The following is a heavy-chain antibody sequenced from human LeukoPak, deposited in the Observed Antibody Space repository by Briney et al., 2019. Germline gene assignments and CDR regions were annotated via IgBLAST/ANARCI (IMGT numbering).Heavy chain of an antibody. Sequence: ASVKVSCKASGYTFTSYGISWVRQAPGQVLEWMGWISAYNGNTNYAQKLQGRVTMTTDTSTSTAYMELRSPRSDDTAVYYCARIGDGPEMSKNWFDPWGQGTLVTVSS. CDR1: GYTFTSYG. V-gene: IGHV1-18*01. D-gene: IGHD2-8*01. J-gene: IGHJ5*02. CDR2: ISAYNGNT. CDR3: ARIGDGPEMSKNWFDP.